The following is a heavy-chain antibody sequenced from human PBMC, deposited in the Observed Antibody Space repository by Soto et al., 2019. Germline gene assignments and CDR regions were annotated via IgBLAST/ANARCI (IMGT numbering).Heavy chain of an antibody. Sequence: QITLKESGPTLVKPTQTLTLTCTFSGFSLSTSGVGVGWIRQPPGKALEWLALIYWDDDKRYSPSLKSRLTSTTDPSKNQVVLTRTNMDPVDTATYYCAHARVLVLRSHTRYYYMDVWGKGTTVTVSS. V-gene: IGHV2-5*02. CDR2: IYWDDDK. J-gene: IGHJ6*03. CDR3: AHARVLVLRSHTRYYYMDV. D-gene: IGHD1-26*01. CDR1: GFSLSTSGVG.